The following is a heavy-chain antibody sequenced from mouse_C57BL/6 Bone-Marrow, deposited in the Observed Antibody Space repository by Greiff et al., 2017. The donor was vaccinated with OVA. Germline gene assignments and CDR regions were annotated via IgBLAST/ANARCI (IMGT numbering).Heavy chain of an antibody. CDR2: LSGGGGNT. CDR3: ARHAMDY. V-gene: IGHV5-9*01. CDR1: GFTFSSYT. J-gene: IGHJ4*01. Sequence: EVHLVESGGGLVKPGGSLKLSCAASGFTFSSYTMSWVRQTPEKRLEWVATLSGGGGNTYYPDSVKGRFTISRDNAKNTLYLQMSSLRAEDTALYYCARHAMDYWGQGTSVTVSS.